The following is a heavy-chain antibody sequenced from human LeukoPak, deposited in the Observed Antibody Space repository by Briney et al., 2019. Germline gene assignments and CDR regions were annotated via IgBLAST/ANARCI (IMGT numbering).Heavy chain of an antibody. D-gene: IGHD3-10*01. CDR1: GGSFSDYY. Sequence: SETLSLTCTISGGSFSDYYWSWLRQPPGKGLEWIGYIYYSGSTNYNPSLKSRVTISVDTSKNQFSLKLSSVTAADTAVYYCASGREYDYWGQGTLVTVSS. CDR2: IYYSGST. V-gene: IGHV4-59*01. CDR3: ASGREYDY. J-gene: IGHJ4*02.